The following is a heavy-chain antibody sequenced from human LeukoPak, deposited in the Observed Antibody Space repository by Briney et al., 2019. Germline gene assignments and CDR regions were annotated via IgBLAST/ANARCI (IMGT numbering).Heavy chain of an antibody. CDR2: IWFDGSDQ. D-gene: IGHD2/OR15-2a*01. Sequence: SGGSLRLSCAASGFSFSAYGMHWVRQAPGKGLEWVAVIWFDGSDQYFADSVKGRFTISRDNSKNMLYLQMNSLRAEDTAVYYCANGGPRGTFQRAFDIWGQGKMVTASS. CDR3: ANGGPRGTFQRAFDI. J-gene: IGHJ3*02. CDR1: GFSFSAYG. V-gene: IGHV3-33*06.